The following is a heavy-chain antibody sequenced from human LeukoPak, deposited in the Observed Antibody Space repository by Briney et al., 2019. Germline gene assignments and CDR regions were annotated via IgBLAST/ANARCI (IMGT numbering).Heavy chain of an antibody. V-gene: IGHV3-48*03. D-gene: IGHD1-1*01. Sequence: QPGRSLRLSCAASGFTFSSYEMNWARQAPGKGLEWVSYISSSGSTIYYADSVTGRFTLSRDNDKNSLYLQMNSLRAEDTAVYYCATSYGDATGPGRDYWGQGTLVSVSS. J-gene: IGHJ4*02. CDR3: ATSYGDATGPGRDY. CDR2: ISSSGSTI. CDR1: GFTFSSYE.